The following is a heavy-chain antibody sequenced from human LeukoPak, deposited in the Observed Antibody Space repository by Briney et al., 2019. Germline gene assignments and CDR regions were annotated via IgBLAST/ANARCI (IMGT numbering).Heavy chain of an antibody. D-gene: IGHD3-22*01. CDR1: RFTFSNYS. CDR2: ITSTSSYI. J-gene: IGHJ4*02. V-gene: IGHV3-21*01. Sequence: GGSLRLSCAASRFTFSNYSMNWVRQAPGKGLEWVSSITSTSSYIYYADSVKGRFTISRDNAKNSLFLQMNSLRGEDTAVYYCARDLGDGSGSLGDYWGQGTLVTVSS. CDR3: ARDLGDGSGSLGDY.